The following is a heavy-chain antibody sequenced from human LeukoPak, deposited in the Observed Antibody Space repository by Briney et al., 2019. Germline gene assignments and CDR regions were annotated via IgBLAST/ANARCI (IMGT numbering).Heavy chain of an antibody. CDR1: GFTFSNYA. Sequence: GGSLRLSCAASGFTFSNYAMSWVRQAPGKGLEWVSVISGNGGSTYYADSVKGRFTISKDNSKNTLYVQVNSLRAEDTALYYCAREGAGYRGYDYDYFYAMDVWGQGTTVTVSS. J-gene: IGHJ6*02. CDR3: AREGAGYRGYDYDYFYAMDV. D-gene: IGHD5-12*01. CDR2: ISGNGGST. V-gene: IGHV3-23*01.